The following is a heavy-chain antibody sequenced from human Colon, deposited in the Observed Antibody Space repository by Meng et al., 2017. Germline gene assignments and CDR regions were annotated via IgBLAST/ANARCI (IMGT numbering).Heavy chain of an antibody. J-gene: IGHJ4*02. CDR2: ISPNYADT. D-gene: IGHD1-26*01. Sequence: ASVKVSCKASGYTFSSYFMHWVRQAPGQGLEWMGVISPNYADTTYAQKFQGRVTMTRDTSTSTVYMELSSPTSEDTAVYYCARGSWGFPDFWGQGTLVTVSS. CDR3: ARGSWGFPDF. CDR1: GYTFSSYF. V-gene: IGHV1-46*01.